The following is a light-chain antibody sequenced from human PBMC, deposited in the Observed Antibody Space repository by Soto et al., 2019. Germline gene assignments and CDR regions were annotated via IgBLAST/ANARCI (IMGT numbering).Light chain of an antibody. V-gene: IGLV1-47*02. CDR1: SSNIGSDY. Sequence: QSVLTQPPSASGTPGQRVTISCSGSSSNIGSDYVYWFQQLPGTAPKLLIYTNYQRPSGVPDRFSGSKSGTSASLAISGLRFEDEADYWCAAWDARLSTWVFGGGTKLTVL. CDR2: TNY. CDR3: AAWDARLSTWV. J-gene: IGLJ3*02.